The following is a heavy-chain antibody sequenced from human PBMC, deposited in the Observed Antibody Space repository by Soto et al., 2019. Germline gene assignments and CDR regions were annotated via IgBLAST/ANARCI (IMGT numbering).Heavy chain of an antibody. CDR3: ARGVYDLTKGYFDY. CDR1: GYTFTSCG. V-gene: IGHV1-18*04. J-gene: IGHJ4*02. Sequence: ASVKVSCKASGYTFTSCGISWVRQAPGQGLEWMGWISAYNGNTNYAQKLQGRVTMTTDTSTSTAYMELRSLRSDDTAVYYCARGVYDLTKGYFDYWGQGTLVTVSS. D-gene: IGHD2-8*01. CDR2: ISAYNGNT.